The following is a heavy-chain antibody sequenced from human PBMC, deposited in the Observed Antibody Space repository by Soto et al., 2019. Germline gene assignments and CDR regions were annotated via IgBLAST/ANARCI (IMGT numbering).Heavy chain of an antibody. CDR3: AAGLDAY. J-gene: IGHJ4*02. CDR2: IYSGGTT. CDR1: GFSVTDTQ. V-gene: IGHV3-53*02. Sequence: VQLVETGGGLIQPGGSLRLSCAVSGFSVTDTQVTWVRQAPGKGLEWVCVIYSGGTTNYADSVKGRFTISRDNSRNTVYLQMNSLRDEDSAVYYCAAGLDAYWGQGTQVTVSS.